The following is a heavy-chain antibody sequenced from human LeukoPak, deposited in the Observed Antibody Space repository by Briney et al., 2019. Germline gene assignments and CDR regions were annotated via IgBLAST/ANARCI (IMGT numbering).Heavy chain of an antibody. Sequence: GGSLRLSCAASGFTFSNYAMSWVRQAPGKGLEWVSAISGSGGSTYYADSVKGRFTISRDNSKNTLYLQMNSLRAEDTAVYYCAKDPDWGYSSGWYDYWGQGTLVTVSS. J-gene: IGHJ4*02. CDR1: GFTFSNYA. CDR3: AKDPDWGYSSGWYDY. CDR2: ISGSGGST. V-gene: IGHV3-23*01. D-gene: IGHD6-19*01.